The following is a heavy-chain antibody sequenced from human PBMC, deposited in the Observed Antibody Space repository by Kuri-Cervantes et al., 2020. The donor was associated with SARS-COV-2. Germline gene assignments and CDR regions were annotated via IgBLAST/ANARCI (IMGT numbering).Heavy chain of an antibody. CDR3: ARRESWKGDFDI. V-gene: IGHV3-53*01. J-gene: IGHJ3*02. D-gene: IGHD1-1*01. Sequence: GESLKISCAASGFTVSSNYMSWVRQAPGKGLEWVSVIYSGGGTYYADSVKGRFTISRDNYKNTLYLQMNSLRAEDTAVYYCARRESWKGDFDIWGQGTRVTVSS. CDR1: GFTVSSNY. CDR2: IYSGGGT.